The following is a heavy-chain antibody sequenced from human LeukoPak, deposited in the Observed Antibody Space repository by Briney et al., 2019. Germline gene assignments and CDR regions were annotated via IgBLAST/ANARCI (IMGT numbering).Heavy chain of an antibody. CDR1: GLMFHKHW. Sequence: QPGRFLRLSCESSGLMFHKHWMLWVRQVPGKGLAWVARIDRDGLTREYADSVKGRFTITRDNARKMAHLEMYSLRDEDTAVYYCAASKWSGAVDFWGQGALVTVSS. CDR3: AASKWSGAVDF. J-gene: IGHJ4*02. V-gene: IGHV3-74*03. D-gene: IGHD3-3*01. CDR2: IDRDGLTR.